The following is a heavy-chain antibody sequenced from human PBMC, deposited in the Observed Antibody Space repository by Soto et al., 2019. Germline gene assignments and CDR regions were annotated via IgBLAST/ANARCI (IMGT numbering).Heavy chain of an antibody. J-gene: IGHJ4*02. CDR3: ARGGYFDSSNYLAY. D-gene: IGHD3-22*01. Sequence: GASVKVSCKASGYTFTSYGINWVRQAPGRGLEWVGWINPGNGNAKYSQQFRGRVIIDRDTSASTAYMELSSLRSEDTAVYYCARGGYFDSSNYLAYWGLGTLVTVSS. CDR1: GYTFTSYG. V-gene: IGHV1-3*01. CDR2: INPGNGNA.